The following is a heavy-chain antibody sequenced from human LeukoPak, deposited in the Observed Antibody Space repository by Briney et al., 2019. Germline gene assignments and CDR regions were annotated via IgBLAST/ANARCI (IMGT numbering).Heavy chain of an antibody. CDR3: AKAKSHYYDSSGYYDY. J-gene: IGHJ4*02. CDR1: GFTFSSYG. CDR2: IWYDGSNK. V-gene: IGHV3-33*06. D-gene: IGHD3-22*01. Sequence: TGGSLRLSCAASGFTFSSYGMHWVRQAPGKGLEWVAVIWYDGSNKYYADSVKGRFTISRDNSKNTLYLQMNSLRAEDTAVYYCAKAKSHYYDSSGYYDYWGQGTLVTVSS.